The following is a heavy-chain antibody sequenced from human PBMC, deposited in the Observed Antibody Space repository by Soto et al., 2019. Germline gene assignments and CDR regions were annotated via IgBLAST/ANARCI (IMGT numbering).Heavy chain of an antibody. Sequence: SGPTLVNPTQTLTLACTFSGFSLSTSGMRVSWIRQPPGKALEWLARIDWDDDKFYNTSLKTRLTISKDSSKNQVVLTMTNMDPVDTATYYCARMFHCSGGTCPFDYWGQGALVTVSS. V-gene: IGHV2-70*04. CDR3: ARMFHCSGGTCPFDY. D-gene: IGHD2-15*01. J-gene: IGHJ4*02. CDR1: GFSLSTSGMR. CDR2: IDWDDDK.